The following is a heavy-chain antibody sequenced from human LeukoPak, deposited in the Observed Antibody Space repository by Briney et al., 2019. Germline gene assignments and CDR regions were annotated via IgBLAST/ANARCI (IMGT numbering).Heavy chain of an antibody. J-gene: IGHJ4*02. CDR1: GGSISSSGYY. CDR2: IFYSGST. D-gene: IGHD5-12*01. Sequence: SETLPLTCTVSGGSISSSGYYWGCIRQPPGKGLEWIGSIFYSGSTHYNPSLESRVTMSVDTSKNQFSLKLSSVTAADTAVYYCASPRYDWGQGTLVTISS. V-gene: IGHV4-39*01. CDR3: ASPRYD.